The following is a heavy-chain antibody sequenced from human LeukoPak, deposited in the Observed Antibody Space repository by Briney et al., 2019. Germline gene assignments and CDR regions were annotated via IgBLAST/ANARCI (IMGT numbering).Heavy chain of an antibody. D-gene: IGHD2-15*01. CDR3: AAELRLGGQDAFDI. V-gene: IGHV3-7*01. J-gene: IGHJ3*02. CDR2: IKQDGSEK. Sequence: GGSLRLSCAASGFTFSSYWMSWVRQAPGKGLEWVANIKQDGSEKYYVDSVKGRFTISRDNAKNSLYLQMNSLRAEDTAVYYCAAELRLGGQDAFDIWGQGTMVTVSS. CDR1: GFTFSSYW.